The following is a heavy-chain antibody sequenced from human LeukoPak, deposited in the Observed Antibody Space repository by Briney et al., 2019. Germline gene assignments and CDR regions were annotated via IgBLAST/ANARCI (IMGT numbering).Heavy chain of an antibody. V-gene: IGHV3-23*01. CDR3: AKAPVTSCRGAYCYPFDS. CDR1: GFTLSAYA. Sequence: GGSLRLSCAASGFTLSAYAMSWVRQTPGKGLEWVAATSSSDAGTYHADSVRGRFTISRDNSKNTLYLQMNSLRAEDAAVYFCAKAPVTSCRGAYCYPFDSWGQGTLVTVSS. D-gene: IGHD2-21*01. CDR2: TSSSDAGT. J-gene: IGHJ4*02.